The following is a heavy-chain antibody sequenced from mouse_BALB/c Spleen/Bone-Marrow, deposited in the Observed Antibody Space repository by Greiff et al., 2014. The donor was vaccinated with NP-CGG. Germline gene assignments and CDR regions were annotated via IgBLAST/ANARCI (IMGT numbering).Heavy chain of an antibody. V-gene: IGHV5-6*01. Sequence: EVHLVESGGDLVKPGGSPKLSCAASGFTFSSYGMSWVRQTPDKRLEWVATISSGGGYTYYPDSVKGRFTISRDNAKNTLYLQMSSLKSEDTAMYYCARQGNDYAAWFAYWGQGTLVTVSA. D-gene: IGHD2-4*01. J-gene: IGHJ3*01. CDR3: ARQGNDYAAWFAY. CDR1: GFTFSSYG. CDR2: ISSGGGYT.